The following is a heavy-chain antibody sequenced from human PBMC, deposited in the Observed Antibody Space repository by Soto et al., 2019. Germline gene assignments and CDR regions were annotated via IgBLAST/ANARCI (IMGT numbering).Heavy chain of an antibody. CDR2: IYYSGNT. CDR3: ASLSGSWQSWFAP. V-gene: IGHV4-31*03. Sequence: QVQLQESGPGLVKPSQTLSLTCIVSGGSISSNDFYWSWIRQHPGKGLEWIGYIYYSGNTYYNPSLRSRFTILLDTSKIQFSLKVSSVTAADAAVYYCASLSGSWQSWFAPWGQGTLVTVSS. D-gene: IGHD6-13*01. J-gene: IGHJ5*02. CDR1: GGSISSNDFY.